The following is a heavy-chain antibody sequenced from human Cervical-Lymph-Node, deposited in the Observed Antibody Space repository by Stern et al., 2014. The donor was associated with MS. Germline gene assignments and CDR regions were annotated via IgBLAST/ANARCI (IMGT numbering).Heavy chain of an antibody. CDR1: GYTFTSFA. CDR3: ARDPHDYGDRFDY. D-gene: IGHD4-17*01. CDR2: INSNTGNP. V-gene: IGHV7-4-1*02. Sequence: QVQLGQSGSELKKPGASVKVSCEASGYTFTSFAINWVRQAPGQGLEWMGWINSNTGNPTYAQGFTGRFVFSLDTSVSTAYLQISSLKAEDTAVYYCARDPHDYGDRFDYWGQGTLVTVSS. J-gene: IGHJ4*02.